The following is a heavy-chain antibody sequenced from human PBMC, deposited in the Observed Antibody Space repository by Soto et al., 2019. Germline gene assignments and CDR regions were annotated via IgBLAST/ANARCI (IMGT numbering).Heavy chain of an antibody. CDR3: ARGRYGDY. Sequence: QVHLVQSGAEVKKPRASVKVSCKASGYTFTSYGITWVRQAPGQGLEWMGWISAHNGNTDYAQKLQGRVIVTRDTSTSTAYMERRSLRSGDTAVDYCARGRYGDYWGQGALVTVSS. V-gene: IGHV1-18*01. CDR1: GYTFTSYG. CDR2: ISAHNGNT. D-gene: IGHD1-1*01. J-gene: IGHJ4*02.